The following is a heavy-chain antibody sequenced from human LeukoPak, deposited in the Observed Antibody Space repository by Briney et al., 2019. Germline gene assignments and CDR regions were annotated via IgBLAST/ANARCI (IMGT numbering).Heavy chain of an antibody. CDR3: AKCLVPTSCYLNWFDP. D-gene: IGHD2-2*01. V-gene: IGHV3-30*02. J-gene: IGHJ5*02. CDR1: GLTFSRYG. Sequence: GGSLRLSCAASGLTFSRYGMHWVRQAPGKGLEWLAFIRYDESDKYYADSVKGRFTISRDNSKNTLYLQMNSLRAEDTAVYYCAKCLVPTSCYLNWFDPWGQGTLVTVSS. CDR2: IRYDESDK.